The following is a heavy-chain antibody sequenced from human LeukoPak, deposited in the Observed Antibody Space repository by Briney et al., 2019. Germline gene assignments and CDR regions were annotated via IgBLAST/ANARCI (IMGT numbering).Heavy chain of an antibody. D-gene: IGHD3-22*01. Sequence: GGSLRLSCTASGFTFGDYAVSWFRQAPGKGLEWVGFIRSKAYGWTTEYAASVKGRFTISRDDSKSIAYLQMNSLKTEDTAEYYCTRQGLAYYYDSTGYYPPGYWGQGTLVTVSS. CDR2: IRSKAYGWTT. V-gene: IGHV3-49*03. CDR1: GFTFGDYA. J-gene: IGHJ4*02. CDR3: TRQGLAYYYDSTGYYPPGY.